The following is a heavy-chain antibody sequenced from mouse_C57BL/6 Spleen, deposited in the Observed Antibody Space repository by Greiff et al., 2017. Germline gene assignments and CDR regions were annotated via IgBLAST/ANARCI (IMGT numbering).Heavy chain of an antibody. J-gene: IGHJ2*01. CDR1: GYTFTSYW. V-gene: IGHV1-52*01. CDR2: IDPSDSET. CDR3: ARHDGYYKDYFDY. D-gene: IGHD2-3*01. Sequence: VQLQQPGAELVRPGSSVKLSCKASGYTFTSYWMHWVKQRPIQGLEWIGNIDPSDSETHYNQKFKDKATLTVDKSSSTAYMQLSSLTSEDSAVYYCARHDGYYKDYFDYWGQGTTLTVSS.